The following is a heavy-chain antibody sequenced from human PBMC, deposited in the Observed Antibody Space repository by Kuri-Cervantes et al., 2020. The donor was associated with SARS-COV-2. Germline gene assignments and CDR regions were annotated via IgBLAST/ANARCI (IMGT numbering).Heavy chain of an antibody. D-gene: IGHD3-10*01. J-gene: IGHJ6*02. CDR1: GGSFSGYY. V-gene: IGHV4-59*01. CDR2: IYYSGST. Sequence: GSLRLSCAVYGGSFSGYYWSWIRQPPGKGLEWIGYIYYSGSTNYNPSLKSRVTISVDTSKNQFSLKLSSVTAADTAVYYCVAVRGVIPYYYYYYGMDVWGQGTTVTVSS. CDR3: VAVRGVIPYYYYYYGMDV.